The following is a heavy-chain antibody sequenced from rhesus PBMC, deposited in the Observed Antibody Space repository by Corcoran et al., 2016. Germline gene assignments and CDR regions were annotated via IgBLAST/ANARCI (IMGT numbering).Heavy chain of an antibody. CDR3: ARGRIVLVLLTKFSLDV. J-gene: IGHJ5-2*02. CDR1: GASISSYW. D-gene: IGHD2-2*01. Sequence: QVQLQESGPGLVKPSETLSLTCAVSGASISSYWWNWIRQPPGKGLEGIGENKGNSGSTTYNPSLKTRVIFSKDSSKNQFSLKLTSVTAADTAVYYCARGRIVLVLLTKFSLDVWGRGVLVTVSS. V-gene: IGHV4-80*01. CDR2: NKGNSGST.